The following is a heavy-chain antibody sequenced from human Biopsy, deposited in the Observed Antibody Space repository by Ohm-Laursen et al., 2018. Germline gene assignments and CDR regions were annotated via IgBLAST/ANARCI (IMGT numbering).Heavy chain of an antibody. J-gene: IGHJ2*01. CDR2: IYYTGST. CDR1: GGPISSYY. Sequence: SETLSLTCTVSGGPISSYYWSWIRQPPGKGLEWIGYIYYTGSTNYNPSLKSRVTISVDTSMNYLSLRLTSVTAADTAVYYCARHAPSYSGSYWRYFDLWGRGTLVTVSS. D-gene: IGHD1-26*01. V-gene: IGHV4-59*08. CDR3: ARHAPSYSGSYWRYFDL.